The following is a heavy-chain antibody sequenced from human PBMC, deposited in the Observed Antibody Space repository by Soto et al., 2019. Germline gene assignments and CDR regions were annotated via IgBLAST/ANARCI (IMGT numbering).Heavy chain of an antibody. J-gene: IGHJ4*02. CDR3: ATTRGRGFFDN. Sequence: QVQLQQSGPGLVKPSETLSLTCTVSGVSITDYYYTWIRQSAGKGLEWIGRVYTSGHTNFNPSLRSRVTTSVDRSKKQISLNLTSVTAADTAVYYCATTRGRGFFDNWGQGTLVTVSS. V-gene: IGHV4-4*07. D-gene: IGHD3-16*01. CDR2: VYTSGHT. CDR1: GVSITDYY.